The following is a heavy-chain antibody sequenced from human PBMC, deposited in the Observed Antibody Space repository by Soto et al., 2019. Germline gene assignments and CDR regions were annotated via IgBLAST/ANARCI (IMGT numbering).Heavy chain of an antibody. CDR2: IKQSGSGR. J-gene: IGHJ5*02. D-gene: IGHD3-10*01. Sequence: EVQLVESGGGLVQPGGSLGLSCAASGFTFSSYWMSWVRLAPGKGLEWVAHIKQSGSGRYYVDSVRGRFTISRDNAKNSLYLQMNSLRVEDTAMYYCASVKSWAVSPWGQGTLVTVSS. CDR1: GFTFSSYW. CDR3: ASVKSWAVSP. V-gene: IGHV3-7*01.